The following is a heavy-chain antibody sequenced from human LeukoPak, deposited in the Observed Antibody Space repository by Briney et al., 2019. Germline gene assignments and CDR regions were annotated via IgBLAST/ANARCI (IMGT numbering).Heavy chain of an antibody. CDR3: ARHRDTIFPFEY. CDR1: GGSISVFY. V-gene: IGHV4-4*09. CDR2: IYTGGSS. D-gene: IGHD3-3*01. J-gene: IGHJ4*02. Sequence: SGSLSLTCTLSGGSISVFYWSWIPETLRKGLEWVGYIYTGGSSNYNPSLKNRVTISVDTSQNQFSLRLTSVTAADTAVYYCARHRDTIFPFEYGGRGSVVPVSS.